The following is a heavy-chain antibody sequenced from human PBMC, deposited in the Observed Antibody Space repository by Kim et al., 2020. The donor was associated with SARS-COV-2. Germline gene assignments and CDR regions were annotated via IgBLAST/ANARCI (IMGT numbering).Heavy chain of an antibody. CDR3: ARTQNKYSSGWYGWEDY. J-gene: IGHJ4*02. CDR1: GYTFTSYA. V-gene: IGHV7-4-1*02. CDR2: INTNTGNP. Sequence: ASVKVSCKASGYTFTSYAMNWVRQAPGQGLEWMGWINTNTGNPTYAQGFTGRFVLSLDTSVSTAYLQIRSLKAEDTAVYYCARTQNKYSSGWYGWEDYWGQGTLVTVSS. D-gene: IGHD6-19*01.